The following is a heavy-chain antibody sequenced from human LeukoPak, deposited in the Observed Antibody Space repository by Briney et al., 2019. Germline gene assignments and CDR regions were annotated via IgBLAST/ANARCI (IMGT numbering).Heavy chain of an antibody. CDR1: GGSISSGSYY. Sequence: PSETLSLTCTVSGGSISSGSYYWTWIRQPAGKGLEWIGRVYISGSTNYNPSLKSRVTISVDTSKNQFSLKLSSVTAADTAVYYCAYGGDMFGVTHHPPQGWFDPWGQGTLVTVSS. V-gene: IGHV4-61*02. D-gene: IGHD3-10*02. CDR2: VYISGST. J-gene: IGHJ5*02. CDR3: AYGGDMFGVTHHPPQGWFDP.